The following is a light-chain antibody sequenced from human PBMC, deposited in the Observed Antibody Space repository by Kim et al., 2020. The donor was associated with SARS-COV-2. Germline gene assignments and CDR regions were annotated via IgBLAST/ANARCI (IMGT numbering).Light chain of an antibody. CDR2: DAS. CDR3: QQYGGSPLT. V-gene: IGKV3-20*01. Sequence: EIVLTQSPGTLSLSPGERATLSCRASQSVASSYLAWYQQKPGQAPRLLIYDASNRATDIPDRFSGSGSGTDFTLTISRLEPEDYAVYFCQQYGGSPLTFGGGTKVDIK. J-gene: IGKJ4*01. CDR1: QSVASSY.